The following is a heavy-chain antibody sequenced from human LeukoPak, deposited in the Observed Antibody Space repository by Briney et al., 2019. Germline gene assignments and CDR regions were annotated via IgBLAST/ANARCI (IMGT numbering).Heavy chain of an antibody. CDR2: IYHSGST. CDR1: GYSISSGYY. Sequence: SETLSLTCAVSGYSISSGYYWGWIRQPPGQGLEWIGSIYHSGSTYYNPSLKSRVTISVDKSKNQFSLKLSSVTAADTAVYYCARDKALGYYGLDVWGKGTTVTVFS. V-gene: IGHV4-38-2*02. J-gene: IGHJ6*04. CDR3: ARDKALGYYGLDV.